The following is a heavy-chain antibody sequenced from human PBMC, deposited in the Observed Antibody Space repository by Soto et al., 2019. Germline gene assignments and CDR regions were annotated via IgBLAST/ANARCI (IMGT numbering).Heavy chain of an antibody. CDR3: ARVLRYSYGFDY. Sequence: SETLSLTCTVSGGSISSYYWSWIRQPPGKGLEWIGYIYYSGSTNYNPSLKSRVTISVDTSKNQFSLKLSSVTAADTAVYYCARVLRYSYGFDYWGQGTLVTVSS. CDR1: GGSISSYY. V-gene: IGHV4-59*01. J-gene: IGHJ4*02. D-gene: IGHD5-18*01. CDR2: IYYSGST.